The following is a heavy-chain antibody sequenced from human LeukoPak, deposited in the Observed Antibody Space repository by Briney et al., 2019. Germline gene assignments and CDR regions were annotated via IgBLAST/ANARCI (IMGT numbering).Heavy chain of an antibody. Sequence: SETLSLTCTVSGGSISSYYWSWIRQPAGKGLEWIGRIYTSGSTNYNPSLKSRVTISVDTSKSQFSLKLISVTAADTAIYYCARVRGDFETDWGQGTLVTVSS. D-gene: IGHD3-16*01. J-gene: IGHJ1*01. CDR3: ARVRGDFETD. V-gene: IGHV4-4*07. CDR2: IYTSGST. CDR1: GGSISSYY.